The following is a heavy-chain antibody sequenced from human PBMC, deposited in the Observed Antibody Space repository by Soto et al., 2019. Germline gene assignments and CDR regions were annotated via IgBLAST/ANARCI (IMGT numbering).Heavy chain of an antibody. J-gene: IGHJ6*02. Sequence: QVQLVQSGAEVKKPGSSVKVSCKASGGTFSSYAISWVRQAPGQGLEWMGGIIPIFGTANYAQKFQGRVTITADKSASTAYMELSSLRAEDTAVYYCPSIMVDSSGFLVRYYGMDVWGPGTTVTVSS. CDR3: PSIMVDSSGFLVRYYGMDV. V-gene: IGHV1-69*06. CDR1: GGTFSSYA. D-gene: IGHD3-22*01. CDR2: IIPIFGTA.